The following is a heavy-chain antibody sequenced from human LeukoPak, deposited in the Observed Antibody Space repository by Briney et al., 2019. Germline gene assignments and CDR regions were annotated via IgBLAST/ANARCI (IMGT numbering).Heavy chain of an antibody. D-gene: IGHD4-17*01. V-gene: IGHV3-48*03. CDR1: GFTFSDYE. CDR2: ISAGSGVTI. Sequence: PGGSLRLPCTVSGFTFSDYEMNWVRQAPGKGLGWVAYISAGSGVTIDFADSVKGRFMISRDNAKNSLSLQMNSLRAEDTGFYYCVRRLRLDYWGQGTLVTVSS. J-gene: IGHJ4*02. CDR3: VRRLRLDY.